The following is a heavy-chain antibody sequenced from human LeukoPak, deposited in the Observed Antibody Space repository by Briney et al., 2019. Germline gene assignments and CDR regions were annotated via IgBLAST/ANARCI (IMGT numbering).Heavy chain of an antibody. CDR3: ARGGSWYARHFDY. CDR1: GYTLTELS. Sequence: ASVTVSCKVSGYTLTELSMHWVRQAPGKGLEWMGGFDPEDGETFYAQKLQGRVTMTTDTSTSTAYMELRSLRSDDTAVYYCARGGSWYARHFDYWGQGTLVTVSS. D-gene: IGHD6-13*01. J-gene: IGHJ4*02. V-gene: IGHV1-24*01. CDR2: FDPEDGET.